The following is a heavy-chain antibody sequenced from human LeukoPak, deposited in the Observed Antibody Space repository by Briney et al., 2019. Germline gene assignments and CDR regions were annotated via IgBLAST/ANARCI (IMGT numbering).Heavy chain of an antibody. D-gene: IGHD6-13*01. Sequence: ASVKVSCKASGYTFTSYYMHWVRQAPGQGLEWMGIINPSGGSTSYAQKFQGRVTMTRDTSTSTVYMELSSLRSEDTAVYYCARGGYSREAAYYYYGMDVWGQGTTVTASS. V-gene: IGHV1-46*01. CDR1: GYTFTSYY. CDR2: INPSGGST. CDR3: ARGGYSREAAYYYYGMDV. J-gene: IGHJ6*02.